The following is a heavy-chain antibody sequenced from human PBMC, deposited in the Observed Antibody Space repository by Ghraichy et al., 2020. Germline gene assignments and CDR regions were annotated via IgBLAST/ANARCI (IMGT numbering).Heavy chain of an antibody. J-gene: IGHJ6*02. D-gene: IGHD3-3*01. Sequence: GVLNISCAASGFTFSGYWMHWVRQAPGKGLVWVSRINTDGSTTTYADSVKGRFTISRDNAKNTLYLQMNSLTAEDTAVYYCARDIEYWSGYYHGMDVWGQGTTVTVSS. CDR2: INTDGSTT. CDR3: ARDIEYWSGYYHGMDV. CDR1: GFTFSGYW. V-gene: IGHV3-74*01.